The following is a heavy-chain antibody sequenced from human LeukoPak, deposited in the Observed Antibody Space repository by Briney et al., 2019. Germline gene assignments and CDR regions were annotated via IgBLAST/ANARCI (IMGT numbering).Heavy chain of an antibody. CDR1: GFTIGTAW. CDR2: IKSEGEGATT. D-gene: IGHD3-3*02. CDR3: IAHFPYFYGFDV. V-gene: IGHV3-15*01. J-gene: IGHJ6*04. Sequence: GSLRLSCVSSGFTIGTAWMSWVRQAPGKGLEWLGHIKSEGEGATTDYAAPAKGRFAISRDDSKHMIYLQMSSLKIDDTAIYYCIAHFPYFYGFDVWGKGTTVTVSS.